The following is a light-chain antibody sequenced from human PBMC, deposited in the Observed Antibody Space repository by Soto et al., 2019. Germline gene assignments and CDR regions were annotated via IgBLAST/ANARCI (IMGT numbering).Light chain of an antibody. CDR1: QSVSNNY. Sequence: EIVLTQSRGTVYISPGARATITSRASQSVSNNYLAWYQQKPGQAPRLLIYGAPNRATGIPDRFSGSGSGTDFTLTIIRLEPEEFAVYLCLPYRSSGTFAQGTKVDIK. CDR2: GAP. J-gene: IGKJ1*01. CDR3: LPYRSSGT. V-gene: IGKV3-20*01.